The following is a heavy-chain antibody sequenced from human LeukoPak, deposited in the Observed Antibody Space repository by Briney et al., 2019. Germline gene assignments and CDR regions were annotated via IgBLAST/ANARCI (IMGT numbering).Heavy chain of an antibody. CDR2: ISSSGSTI. D-gene: IGHD6-13*01. CDR1: GFTFSSYE. Sequence: PGGSLRPSCAASGFTFSSYEMNWVRQAPGKGLEWVSYISSSGSTIYYADSVKGRFTISRDNAKNSLYLQMDSLRAEDTAVYYCARDRASSVTIAGIDYWGQGTLVTVSS. CDR3: ARDRASSVTIAGIDY. J-gene: IGHJ4*02. V-gene: IGHV3-48*03.